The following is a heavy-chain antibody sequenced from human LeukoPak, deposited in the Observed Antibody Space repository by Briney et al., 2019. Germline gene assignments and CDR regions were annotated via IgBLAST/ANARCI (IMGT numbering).Heavy chain of an antibody. CDR2: IYNTGSA. V-gene: IGHV4-61*02. CDR1: GGSVSSGSYY. J-gene: IGHJ4*02. D-gene: IGHD3-22*01. CDR3: ASLYDSSGYYLDY. Sequence: SETLSLTCTVSGGSVSSGSYYWSWIRQPAGKGLEWIGRIYNTGSANYNPSLRSRVTISVDTSKNQFSLKLTSVTAADTAVYYCASLYDSSGYYLDYWGQGTLVTVSS.